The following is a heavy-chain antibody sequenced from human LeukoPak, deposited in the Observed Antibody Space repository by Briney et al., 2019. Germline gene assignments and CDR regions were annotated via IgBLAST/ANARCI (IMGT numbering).Heavy chain of an antibody. J-gene: IGHJ4*02. CDR3: ARDSSGYQ. CDR1: GFTFSSYA. CDR2: ISYDGSNK. Sequence: PGRSQRLSCAASGFTFSSYAMHWVRQAPGKGLEWVAVISYDGSNKYYADSVKGRFTISRDNSKNTLYLQMNSLRAEDTAVYYCARDSSGYQWGQGTLVTVSS. V-gene: IGHV3-30*01. D-gene: IGHD3-22*01.